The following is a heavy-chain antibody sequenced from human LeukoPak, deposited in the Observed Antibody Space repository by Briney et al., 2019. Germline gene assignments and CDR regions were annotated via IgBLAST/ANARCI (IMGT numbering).Heavy chain of an antibody. Sequence: EASVKVSCKASGHTFTTYDINWVRQATGQGLEWMGWMNPNSGNTGYAQKLQGRVTMTRNTSISTAYMELSSLRSEDTAVYYCARGRGSGHKENWFDPWGQGTLVTVSS. D-gene: IGHD6-19*01. CDR3: ARGRGSGHKENWFDP. J-gene: IGHJ5*02. CDR1: GHTFTTYD. CDR2: MNPNSGNT. V-gene: IGHV1-8*01.